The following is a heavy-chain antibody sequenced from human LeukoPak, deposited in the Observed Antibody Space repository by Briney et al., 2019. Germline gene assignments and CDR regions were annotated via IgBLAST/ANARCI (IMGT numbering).Heavy chain of an antibody. D-gene: IGHD5-18*01. V-gene: IGHV1-3*03. J-gene: IGHJ6*03. Sequence: ASVKVSCKASGYTFTSYAIHWVRQAPGQRLEWMGWINAGNGNTKYSQEFQGRVTITRDTSASTAYMELSSLRSEDMAVYYCARDSGYSYGYDYYYMDVWGKGTTVTVSS. CDR3: ARDSGYSYGYDYYYMDV. CDR2: INAGNGNT. CDR1: GYTFTSYA.